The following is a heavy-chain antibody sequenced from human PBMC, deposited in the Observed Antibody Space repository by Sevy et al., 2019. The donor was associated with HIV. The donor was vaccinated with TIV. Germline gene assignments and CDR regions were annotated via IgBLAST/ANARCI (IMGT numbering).Heavy chain of an antibody. V-gene: IGHV6-1*01. CDR3: ARDMRGRGLVVDGGDDAFDI. D-gene: IGHD6-19*01. Sequence: QSQTLSLTCAISGDSVSSNSAAWNWIRQSPSRGLEWLGRTYYRSKWYNDYAVSVKSRITINPDTSKNQFSLQLNSVTPGDTAVDYCARDMRGRGLVVDGGDDAFDIWGQGTMVTVSS. CDR1: GDSVSSNSAA. CDR2: TYYRSKWYN. J-gene: IGHJ3*02.